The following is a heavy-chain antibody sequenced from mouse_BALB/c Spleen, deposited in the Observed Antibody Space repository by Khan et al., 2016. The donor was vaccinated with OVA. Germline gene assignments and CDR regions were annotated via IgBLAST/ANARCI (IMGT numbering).Heavy chain of an antibody. J-gene: IGHJ2*01. CDR2: ISTGGRKI. CDR1: GLTFSSSA. CDR3: ARSITPVVAFYY. V-gene: IGHV5-9-1*01. Sequence: EVELVESGGGLVKPGGSLKLSCAASGLTFSSSAMSWVRQTPEKRLEWVATISTGGRKIYSADSVKGRFTISRENAKNTLSLQMSRLRSEDTAMYYCARSITPVVAFYYWGQGTTLTVSS. D-gene: IGHD1-1*01.